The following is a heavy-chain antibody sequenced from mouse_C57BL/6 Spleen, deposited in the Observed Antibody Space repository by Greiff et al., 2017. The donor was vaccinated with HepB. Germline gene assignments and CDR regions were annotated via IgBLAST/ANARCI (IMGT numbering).Heavy chain of an antibody. CDR2: IDPSDSYT. V-gene: IGHV1-69*01. CDR3: ARDSSGRGGFAY. J-gene: IGHJ3*01. D-gene: IGHD3-2*02. Sequence: VQLQQPGAELVMPGASVKLSCKASGYTFTSYWMHWVKQRPGQGLEWIGEIDPSDSYTNYNQKFKGKSTLTVDKSSSTAYMQLSSLTSEDSAVYYCARDSSGRGGFAYWGQGTLVTVSA. CDR1: GYTFTSYW.